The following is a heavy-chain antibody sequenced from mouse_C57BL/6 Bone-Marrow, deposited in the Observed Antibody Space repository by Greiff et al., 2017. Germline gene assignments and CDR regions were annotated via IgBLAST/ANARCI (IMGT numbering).Heavy chain of an antibody. Sequence: VQLQQPGAELVRPGTSVKLSCKASGYTFTSYWMHWVKQRPGQGLEWIGVIDPSDSYTNYNQKFKGKATLTVDTSSSTAYMQLSSLTSEDSAVYYCARGGYYRYGDVWGTGTTVTVSA. D-gene: IGHD2-2*01. J-gene: IGHJ1*03. CDR1: GYTFTSYW. CDR2: IDPSDSYT. V-gene: IGHV1-59*01. CDR3: ARGGYYRYGDV.